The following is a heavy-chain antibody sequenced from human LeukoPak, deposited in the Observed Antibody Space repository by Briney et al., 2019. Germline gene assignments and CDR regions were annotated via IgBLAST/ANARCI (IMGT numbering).Heavy chain of an antibody. J-gene: IGHJ5*02. Sequence: GGSLRLSCAVSGFTVSGNYMSWVRQAPGKGLEWVSLIYSGGTTYYADSVKGRFTISRDNSKNTAYLQMNSLKTEDTAVYYCTLLGGGDGPYNWFDPWGQGTLVTVSS. CDR1: GFTVSGNY. CDR3: TLLGGGDGPYNWFDP. V-gene: IGHV3-53*01. CDR2: IYSGGTT. D-gene: IGHD1-26*01.